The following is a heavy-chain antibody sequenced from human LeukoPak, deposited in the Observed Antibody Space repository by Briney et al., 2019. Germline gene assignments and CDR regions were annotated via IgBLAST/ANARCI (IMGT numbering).Heavy chain of an antibody. CDR3: AKALYYYGSGSYSPLDY. D-gene: IGHD3-10*01. J-gene: IGHJ4*02. V-gene: IGHV3-30*02. Sequence: GSLRLSCAASGFTFSSYGMHWVRQAPGKGLEWVAFIRYDGSNKYYADSVKGRFTISRDNSKNTLYLQMNSLRAEDTAVYYCAKALYYYGSGSYSPLDYWGQGTLVTVSS. CDR2: IRYDGSNK. CDR1: GFTFSSYG.